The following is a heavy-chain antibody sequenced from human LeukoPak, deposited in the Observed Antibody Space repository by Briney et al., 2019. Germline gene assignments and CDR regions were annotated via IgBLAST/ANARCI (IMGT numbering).Heavy chain of an antibody. CDR3: ARIWDYEFDY. D-gene: IGHD4-17*01. CDR1: GGSFSGYY. J-gene: IGHJ4*02. V-gene: IGHV4-34*01. CDR2: IYYSGST. Sequence: SETLSLTCAVYGGSFSGYYWSWIRQPPGKGLEWIGSIYYSGSTYYNPSLKSRVTISVDTSKNQFSLKLSSVTAADTAVYYCARIWDYEFDYWGQGTLVTVSS.